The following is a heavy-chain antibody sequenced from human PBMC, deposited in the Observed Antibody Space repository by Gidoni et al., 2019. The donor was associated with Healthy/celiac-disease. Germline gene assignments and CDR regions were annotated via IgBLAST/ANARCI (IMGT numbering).Heavy chain of an antibody. D-gene: IGHD1-26*01. CDR2: ISYDGSNK. CDR1: GFTFSSYA. CDR3: ARDGAGASAVDY. Sequence: QVQLVESGGGVVQPGRSLRLSCAASGFTFSSYAMHWVRQAPGKGLEWVAVISYDGSNKYYADSVKGRFTISRDNSKNTLYLQMNSLRAEDTAVYYCARDGAGASAVDYRGQGTLVTVSS. V-gene: IGHV3-30-3*01. J-gene: IGHJ4*02.